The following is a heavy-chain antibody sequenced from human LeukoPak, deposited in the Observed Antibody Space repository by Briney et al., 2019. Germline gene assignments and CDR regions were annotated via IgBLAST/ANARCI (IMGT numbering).Heavy chain of an antibody. CDR1: GYSISSGYY. J-gene: IGHJ4*02. CDR2: IYHSGST. Sequence: PSETLSLTCAVSGYSISSGYYWGWIRQPPGTGLEWIGSIYHSGSTYYKPSLKSRVTISVDTSKNQFSLKLSSVTAADTAVYYCARDWGLGSHLYYFDYWGQGTLVTVSS. D-gene: IGHD1-26*01. V-gene: IGHV4-38-2*02. CDR3: ARDWGLGSHLYYFDY.